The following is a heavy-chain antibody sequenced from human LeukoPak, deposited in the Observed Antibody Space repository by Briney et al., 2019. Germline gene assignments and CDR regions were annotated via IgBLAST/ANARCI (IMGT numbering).Heavy chain of an antibody. CDR2: IYYSGST. CDR1: GGSISSYY. Sequence: SETLSLTCTVSGGSISSYYWGWVRHPPGKGLEWVGYIYYSGSTYYTPSLKSRVTMSVDTSKNQFSLKLSSVTAVDTAVYYCARRNYYDSSGYDYWYFDLWGRGTLVTVSS. CDR3: ARRNYYDSSGYDYWYFDL. D-gene: IGHD3-22*01. J-gene: IGHJ2*01. V-gene: IGHV4-59*04.